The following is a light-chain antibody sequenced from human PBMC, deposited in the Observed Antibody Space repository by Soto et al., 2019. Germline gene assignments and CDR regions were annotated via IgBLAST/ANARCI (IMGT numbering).Light chain of an antibody. V-gene: IGLV2-8*01. CDR3: AAWDDSLNGYV. J-gene: IGLJ1*01. Sequence: QSVLTQPPSASGFPGQSVTISCTGTSSDVGYYDYVSWYQQHPGKAPKLVIYEVTKRPSGVPDRVSASKSGNTASLTVSGLRAEDEADYYCAAWDDSLNGYVFGTGTKVTVL. CDR1: SSDVGYYDY. CDR2: EVT.